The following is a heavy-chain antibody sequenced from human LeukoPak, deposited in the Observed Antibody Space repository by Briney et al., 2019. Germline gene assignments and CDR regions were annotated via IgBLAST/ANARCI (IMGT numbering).Heavy chain of an antibody. Sequence: PSETLSLTCAVYGGPFSGYYWSWIRQPPGKGLEWIGEINHSGSTNYNPSLKSRVTISVDTSKNQFSLKLSSVTAADTAVYYCARGYYDFWSGYRVFDYWGQGTLVTVSS. CDR2: INHSGST. CDR1: GGPFSGYY. V-gene: IGHV4-34*01. D-gene: IGHD3-3*01. CDR3: ARGYYDFWSGYRVFDY. J-gene: IGHJ4*02.